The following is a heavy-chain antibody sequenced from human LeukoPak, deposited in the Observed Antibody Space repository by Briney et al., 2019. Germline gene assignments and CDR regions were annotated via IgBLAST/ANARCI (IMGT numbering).Heavy chain of an antibody. D-gene: IGHD2-2*01. CDR2: IYHSGST. V-gene: IGHV4-4*02. CDR3: ARGIVVVPASNWFDP. CDR1: GGSISSSKW. Sequence: PSGTLSHTCAVSGGSISSSKWWSWVRQPPGKGLEWIGEIYHSGSTNYNPSLKSLVTISVDKSKNQFSLELSSVTAADTAVYYCARGIVVVPASNWFDPWGQGTLVTVSS. J-gene: IGHJ5*02.